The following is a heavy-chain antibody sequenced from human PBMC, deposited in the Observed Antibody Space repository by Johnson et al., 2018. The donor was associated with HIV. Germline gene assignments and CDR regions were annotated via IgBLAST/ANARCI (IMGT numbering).Heavy chain of an antibody. Sequence: QVQLVESGGGLVKPGGSLRLSCAASGITFNNAWMSWVRQAPGKGLEWVAVISYDGSNKYYADSVKGRFTISRDNSKNTLYLQMNSLRAEDTAVYYCVRPAAAGRDDAFDIWGQGTMVTVSS. CDR1: GITFNNAW. CDR2: ISYDGSNK. D-gene: IGHD6-13*01. CDR3: VRPAAAGRDDAFDI. V-gene: IGHV3-30*03. J-gene: IGHJ3*02.